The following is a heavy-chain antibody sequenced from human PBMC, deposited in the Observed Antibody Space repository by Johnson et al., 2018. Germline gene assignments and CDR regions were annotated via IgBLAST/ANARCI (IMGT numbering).Heavy chain of an antibody. J-gene: IGHJ1*01. CDR2: ISESGDTT. CDR1: GFTFINYV. CDR3: ATGHYLAGTTYSQH. V-gene: IGHV3-23*04. D-gene: IGHD1-7*01. Sequence: EVQLVESGGALVQPGGSLRLSCVVSGFTFINYVMNWVRQAPGRGVEWISVISESGDTTYYADSVKGRFTISRDDSQKTLFLQISGLRAEDPAVYFCATGHYLAGTTYSQHWGQGTLVTVSS.